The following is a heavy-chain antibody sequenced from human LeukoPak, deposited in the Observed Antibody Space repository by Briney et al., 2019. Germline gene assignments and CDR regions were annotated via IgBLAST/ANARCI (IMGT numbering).Heavy chain of an antibody. J-gene: IGHJ4*02. V-gene: IGHV3-23*01. CDR3: AKDLKGPYSSSFFDY. CDR2: ISGSGGST. Sequence: GGSLRLSCAASGFTFSSYAMSWVREAPGKGLEWVSAISGSGGSTYYADSVKGRFTISRDNSKNTLYLQMNSLRAEDTAVYYCAKDLKGPYSSSFFDYWGQGTLVTVSS. CDR1: GFTFSSYA. D-gene: IGHD6-13*01.